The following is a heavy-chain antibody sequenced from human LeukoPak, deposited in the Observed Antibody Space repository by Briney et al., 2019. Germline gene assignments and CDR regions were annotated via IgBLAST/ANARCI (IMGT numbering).Heavy chain of an antibody. CDR3: ARAPSSGWYLAAFDI. J-gene: IGHJ3*02. Sequence: ASVKVSCKASGYTFTGYYMHWVRQAPGQGLEWMGWINPNSGGTNYAQKFQGWVTMTRDTSISTAYMELSRLRSDDTAVYYCARAPSSGWYLAAFDIWGQGTMVTVSS. V-gene: IGHV1-2*04. CDR1: GYTFTGYY. D-gene: IGHD6-19*01. CDR2: INPNSGGT.